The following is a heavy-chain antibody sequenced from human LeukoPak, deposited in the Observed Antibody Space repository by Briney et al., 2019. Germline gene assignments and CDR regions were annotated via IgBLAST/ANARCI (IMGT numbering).Heavy chain of an antibody. D-gene: IGHD6-19*01. CDR3: ARGGRQWLYYFDY. V-gene: IGHV4-39*07. CDR2: IYYSGTT. J-gene: IGHJ4*02. Sequence: SETLSLTCIVSGGSISSRSYYWGWIRQPPGKGLEWIGTIYYSGTTYYNPSLKSRVTISLDTSNNHFSLTLSSVTAADTAVYYCARGGRQWLYYFDYWGQGTLVTVSS. CDR1: GGSISSRSYY.